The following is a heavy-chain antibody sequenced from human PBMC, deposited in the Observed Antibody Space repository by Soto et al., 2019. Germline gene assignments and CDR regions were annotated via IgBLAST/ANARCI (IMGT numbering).Heavy chain of an antibody. CDR3: ARTGDYYDRSGYLPPLFDY. CDR1: GFSLNTSGVG. D-gene: IGHD3-22*01. Sequence: QITLKESGPTLVKPTQTLTLTCTFSGFSLNTSGVGVGWIRQPPGKALEWLALIYWDDDKHYSPSLKSRFTLTKDTSKHQVVLSMTNMDPVDTATYFCARTGDYYDRSGYLPPLFDYWGQGTLLTVSS. J-gene: IGHJ4*02. V-gene: IGHV2-5*02. CDR2: IYWDDDK.